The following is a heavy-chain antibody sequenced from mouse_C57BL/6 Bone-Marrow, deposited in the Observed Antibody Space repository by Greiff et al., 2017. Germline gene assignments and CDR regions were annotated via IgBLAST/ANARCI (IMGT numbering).Heavy chain of an antibody. D-gene: IGHD1-1*01. CDR1: GYTFTDYY. CDR3: ARWAGRGAWFAY. CDR2: SFPGSGST. V-gene: IGHV1-75*01. J-gene: IGHJ3*01. Sequence: QVQLKQSGPELVKPGASVKISCKASGYTFTDYYINWVKQRPGQGLEWIGWSFPGSGSTYYNEKFKGKATLTVDKSSSTAYMLLSSLTSEDSAVYFCARWAGRGAWFAYWGQGTLVTVSA.